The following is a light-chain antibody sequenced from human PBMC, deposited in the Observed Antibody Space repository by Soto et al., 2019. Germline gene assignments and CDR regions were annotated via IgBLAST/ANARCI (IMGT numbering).Light chain of an antibody. CDR2: KAS. V-gene: IGKV1-5*03. CDR3: QQYNSYPT. CDR1: QSISSW. Sequence: DIQMTQSPSTLSASVGDRVTITCRASQSISSWLAWYQQKPGKAPKLLIYKASSLESGVPSRFSGCGSGTEFTLSISSLQPDDFETYYCQQYNSYPTFGQGTKVEIK. J-gene: IGKJ1*01.